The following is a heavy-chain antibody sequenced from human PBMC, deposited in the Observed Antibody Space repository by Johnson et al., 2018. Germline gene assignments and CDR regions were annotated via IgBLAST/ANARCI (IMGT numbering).Heavy chain of an antibody. CDR3: AKEGAGYNQRSPLIDI. J-gene: IGHJ3*02. D-gene: IGHD5-24*01. CDR1: GGSISRNY. V-gene: IGHV4-59*01. CDR2: IHYSGST. Sequence: QVQLQESGPGLVKPSETLSLTCTVSGGSISRNYCSWIRQSPGMGLQWIGYIHYSGSTSYNPSLKSRVPMSVDASKNEFYLEVTFVTAAATAVYYCAKEGAGYNQRSPLIDIWGQGTMVTVSS.